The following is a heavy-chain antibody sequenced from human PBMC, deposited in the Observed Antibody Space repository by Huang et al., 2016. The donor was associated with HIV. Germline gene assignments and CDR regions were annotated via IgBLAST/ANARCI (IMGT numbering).Heavy chain of an antibody. D-gene: IGHD3-22*01. CDR3: VRDSSSGLQLRY. V-gene: IGHV3-48*01. CDR2: ISKTSGAT. CDR1: GYTFSPYS. J-gene: IGHJ4*02. Sequence: EVQLVESGGGLAQPGGSLRLFCVASGYTFSPYSMNWVRQAPGKGLEWVSYISKTSGATSYAESVKGRFTVSRDNVKNSLYLQMNRLRVEDTAMYYCVRDSSSGLQLRYWGQGALVIVS.